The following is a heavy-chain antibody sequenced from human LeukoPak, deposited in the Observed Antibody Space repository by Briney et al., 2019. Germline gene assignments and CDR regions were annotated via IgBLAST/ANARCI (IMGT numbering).Heavy chain of an antibody. CDR1: ADSFSSHY. CDR2: ISYIGST. V-gene: IGHV4-59*11. D-gene: IGHD4-17*01. J-gene: IGHJ3*02. CDR3: ARDLVTVTTGFDM. Sequence: SETLSLTCAVSADSFSSHYWTWIRQPPGKGLEWIGYISYIGSTNYNPSLKSRVTISIDTSRNQFSLKLSSVTAADTAVYYCARDLVTVTTGFDMWGQGTMVSVSS.